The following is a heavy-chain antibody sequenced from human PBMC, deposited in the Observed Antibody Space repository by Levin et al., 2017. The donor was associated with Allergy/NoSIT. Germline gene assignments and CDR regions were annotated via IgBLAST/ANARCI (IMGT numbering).Heavy chain of an antibody. D-gene: IGHD6-19*01. Sequence: PGGSLRLSCAASGFTFDDYAMHWVRQVPGKGLEWVSGISWNSGTIAYADSVKGRFTISRDNAKNSLYLQMNSLRAEDTALYYCVKDLTLGVAGGPFDFWGQGTLVTVSS. CDR2: ISWNSGTI. CDR1: GFTFDDYA. J-gene: IGHJ4*02. CDR3: VKDLTLGVAGGPFDF. V-gene: IGHV3-9*01.